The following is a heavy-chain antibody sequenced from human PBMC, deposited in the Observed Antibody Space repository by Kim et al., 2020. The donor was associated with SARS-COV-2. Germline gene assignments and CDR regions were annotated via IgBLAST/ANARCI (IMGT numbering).Heavy chain of an antibody. CDR3: ARTGYCSSTSCYRGAFDI. V-gene: IGHV3-21*01. CDR1: GFTFSSYS. CDR2: ISSSSSYI. Sequence: GGSLRLSCAASGFTFSSYSMNWVRQAPGKGLEWVSSISSSSSYIYYADSVKGRFTISRDNAKNSLYLQMNSLRAEDTAVYYCARTGYCSSTSCYRGAFDIWGQGTMVTVSS. J-gene: IGHJ3*02. D-gene: IGHD2-2*01.